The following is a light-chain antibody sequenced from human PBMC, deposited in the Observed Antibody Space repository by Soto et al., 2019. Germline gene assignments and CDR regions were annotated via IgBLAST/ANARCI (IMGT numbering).Light chain of an antibody. CDR1: SSNIGAGYD. CDR3: QSYDYTLSVV. Sequence: QSVLTQPPSVSGAPGQRVTISCTGSSSNIGAGYDVNWYQKFPGTAPKLLIYGNINRPSGVPDRFSASKSGTSASLAITGLQAEDEADYYCQSYDYTLSVVFGGGTKVTVL. J-gene: IGLJ3*02. CDR2: GNI. V-gene: IGLV1-40*01.